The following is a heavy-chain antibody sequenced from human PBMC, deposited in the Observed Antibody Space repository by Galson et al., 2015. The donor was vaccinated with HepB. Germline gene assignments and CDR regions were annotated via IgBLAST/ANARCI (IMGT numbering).Heavy chain of an antibody. CDR1: GFSLSNAKMG. J-gene: IGHJ3*02. D-gene: IGHD2-15*01. CDR3: ARIRRVLVVPEAFDI. V-gene: IGHV2-26*01. Sequence: PALVKPTQTLTLTCTVSGFSLSNAKMGVSWIRQPPGKALEWLAHIFSNDEKSYNTSLKSRLTISSDTSKSQVVLSMTNMDPVDTATYYCARIRRVLVVPEAFDIWGQGTMVTVSS. CDR2: IFSNDEK.